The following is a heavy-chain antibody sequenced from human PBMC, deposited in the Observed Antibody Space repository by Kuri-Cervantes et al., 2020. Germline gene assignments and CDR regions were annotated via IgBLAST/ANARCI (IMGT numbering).Heavy chain of an antibody. V-gene: IGHV1-69*13. CDR1: EDTFSSHA. Sequence: SVKVSCKTSEDTFSSHAISWVRQAPGQGLEWIGSIIPIYDTAEYAQKFQGRVTITADESTNTAYMELSSRRSEDTAVFYCAREGYDFWSGSARTFFFDSWGHGTLVTVSS. CDR2: IIPIYDTA. J-gene: IGHJ4*01. CDR3: AREGYDFWSGSARTFFFDS. D-gene: IGHD3-3*01.